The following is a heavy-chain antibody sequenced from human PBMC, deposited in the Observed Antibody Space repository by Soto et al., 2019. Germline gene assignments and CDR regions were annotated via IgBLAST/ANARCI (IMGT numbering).Heavy chain of an antibody. Sequence: SETLSLTCTVFGGSISKVAYYWGWIRQQPVKGLEWIVYMHYSGTTYYNPSLRSRVTISLDTSKNQFSLKLSSVTAADTAVYYCARVRHSDIVVVPAAMDLYYYGMDVWGQGTTVT. D-gene: IGHD2-2*01. CDR2: MHYSGTT. V-gene: IGHV4-31*03. CDR3: ARVRHSDIVVVPAAMDLYYYGMDV. J-gene: IGHJ6*02. CDR1: GGSISKVAYY.